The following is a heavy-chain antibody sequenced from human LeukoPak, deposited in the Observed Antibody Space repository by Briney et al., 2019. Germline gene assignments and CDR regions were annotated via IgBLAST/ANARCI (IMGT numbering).Heavy chain of an antibody. CDR1: GFTFDDYG. CDR2: INWNDGST. J-gene: IGHJ4*02. D-gene: IGHD1-26*01. CDR3: ARHSGSYYFSYYFDY. V-gene: IGHV3-20*01. Sequence: GGSLRLSCAASGFTFDDYGMSWVRQAPGKGLEWVSGINWNDGSTGYADSVKGRFTISRDNAKNSLYLQMNSLRAEDTALYHCARHSGSYYFSYYFDYWGQGTLVTVSS.